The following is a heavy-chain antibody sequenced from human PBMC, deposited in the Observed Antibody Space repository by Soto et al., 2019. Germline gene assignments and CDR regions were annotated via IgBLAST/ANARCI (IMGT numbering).Heavy chain of an antibody. V-gene: IGHV1-69*04. CDR3: AMEYCSSTNCYRDY. CDR2: IIPILGIA. D-gene: IGHD2-2*02. J-gene: IGHJ4*02. CDR1: GYSFTSYG. Sequence: ASVKVSCKASGYSFTSYGISWVRQAPGQGLEWMGRIIPILGIANYAQKFQGRVTITADKSTSTAYMELSSLRSEDTAVYYCAMEYCSSTNCYRDYWGQGNLVTVSS.